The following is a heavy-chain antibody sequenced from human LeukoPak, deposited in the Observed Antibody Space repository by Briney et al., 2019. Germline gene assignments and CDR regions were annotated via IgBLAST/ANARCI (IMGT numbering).Heavy chain of an antibody. CDR1: GFTFSSYS. CDR3: ARGNYYGSGSDEFDY. V-gene: IGHV3-21*01. J-gene: IGHJ4*02. CDR2: ISSSSSYI. Sequence: PGGSLRLSCAASGFTFSSYSMNWVRQAPGKGLEWVSSISSSSSYIYYADSVKGRFTISRNNAKNSLYLQMNSLRAEDTAVYYCARGNYYGSGSDEFDYWGRGTLVTVSS. D-gene: IGHD3-10*01.